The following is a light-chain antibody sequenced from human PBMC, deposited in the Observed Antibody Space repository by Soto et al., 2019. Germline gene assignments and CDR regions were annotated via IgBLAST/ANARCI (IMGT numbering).Light chain of an antibody. Sequence: QSVLTQPPSVSGAPGQRVTISCTGSSSNIGAGYDVHWYQQPPGAAPKLLIYSNSQRPSGVPDRFSGSKSGTSASLAIRGLQSEDEADYYCSAWDDSLNGYVFGTGTKLTVL. V-gene: IGLV1-40*01. CDR2: SNS. J-gene: IGLJ1*01. CDR3: SAWDDSLNGYV. CDR1: SSNIGAGYD.